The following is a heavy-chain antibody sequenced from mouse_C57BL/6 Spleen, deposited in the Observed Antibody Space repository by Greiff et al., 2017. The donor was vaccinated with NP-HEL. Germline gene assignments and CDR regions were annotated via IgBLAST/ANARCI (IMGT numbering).Heavy chain of an antibody. CDR1: GYTFTDYE. V-gene: IGHV1-15*01. CDR2: IDPETGGT. CDR3: TRGPRTFAY. J-gene: IGHJ3*01. Sequence: QVQLKESGAELVRPGASVTLSCKASGYTFTDYEMHWVKQTPVHGLEWIGAIDPETGGTAYNQKFKGKAILTADKSSSTAYMELRSMTSEDSAVYYCTRGPRTFAYWGQVPLVTVSA.